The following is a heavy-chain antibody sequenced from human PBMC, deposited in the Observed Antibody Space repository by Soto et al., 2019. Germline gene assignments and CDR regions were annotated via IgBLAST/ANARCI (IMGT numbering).Heavy chain of an antibody. V-gene: IGHV3-48*01. CDR3: AAGHIVVVPAATFLASPFWFDP. D-gene: IGHD2-2*01. CDR2: ISSSSSTI. CDR1: GFTFSSYS. Sequence: EVQLVESGGGLVQPGGSLRLSCAASGFTFSSYSMNWVRQAPGKGLEWVSYISSSSSTIYYADSVKGRFTISRDNAKNSLYLQMNSLRAEDTAVYYCAAGHIVVVPAATFLASPFWFDPWGQGTLVTVSS. J-gene: IGHJ5*02.